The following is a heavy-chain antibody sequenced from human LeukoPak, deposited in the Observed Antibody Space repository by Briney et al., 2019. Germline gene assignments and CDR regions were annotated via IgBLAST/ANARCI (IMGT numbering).Heavy chain of an antibody. V-gene: IGHV3-66*01. CDR2: IYSGGST. J-gene: IGHJ6*02. CDR3: ARGGHYRYSYYGMDA. CDR1: GVTVSSNY. Sequence: GGSLTLSCAASGVTVSSNYMSWVRQAPGKGLEWVSVIYSGGSTYYADSVKGRFTISRDNSKNTLYLKLNSLRAADTSVYYCARGGHYRYSYYGMDAWGQGTTLTVSS. D-gene: IGHD4-11*01.